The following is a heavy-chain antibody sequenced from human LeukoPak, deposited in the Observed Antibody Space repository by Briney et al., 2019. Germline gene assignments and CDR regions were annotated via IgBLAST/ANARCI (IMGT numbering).Heavy chain of an antibody. CDR1: GGSFSGYY. J-gene: IGHJ4*02. Sequence: SETLSLTCAVYGGSFSGYYWSWIRQPPGEGLEWIGEINHSGSTNYNPSLKSRVTISVDTSKNQFSLKLSSVTAADTAVYYCARSVDYYDSSGYYSLWGQGTLVTVSS. D-gene: IGHD3-22*01. CDR3: ARSVDYYDSSGYYSL. CDR2: INHSGST. V-gene: IGHV4-34*01.